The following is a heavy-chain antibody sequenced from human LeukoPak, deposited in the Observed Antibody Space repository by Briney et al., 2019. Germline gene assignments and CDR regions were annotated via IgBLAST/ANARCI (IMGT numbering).Heavy chain of an antibody. CDR1: GFTFSNYW. D-gene: IGHD6-13*01. CDR3: ASGRQLGY. V-gene: IGHV3-7*01. Sequence: SGGSLSLSCAASGFTFSNYWMSWVRQAPGKGLEWVANIKEDGSEKYYVDSVKGRFTISRDNARNSLCLQMNSLRAEDTAVYYCASGRQLGYWGQGTLVTVSS. J-gene: IGHJ4*02. CDR2: IKEDGSEK.